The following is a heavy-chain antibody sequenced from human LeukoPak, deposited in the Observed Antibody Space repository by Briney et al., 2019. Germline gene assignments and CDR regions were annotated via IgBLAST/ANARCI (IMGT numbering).Heavy chain of an antibody. Sequence: ASVKVSCKASGYTFTSYGISWVRQAPGQGLEWMGWISAYNGNTNYAQKLQGRVTMTTDTSTSTAYMELRSLRSDDTAVYYCARGQTVTTWGDEFDYWGQGTLVTVSS. J-gene: IGHJ4*02. CDR3: ARGQTVTTWGDEFDY. CDR1: GYTFTSYG. V-gene: IGHV1-18*01. D-gene: IGHD4-17*01. CDR2: ISAYNGNT.